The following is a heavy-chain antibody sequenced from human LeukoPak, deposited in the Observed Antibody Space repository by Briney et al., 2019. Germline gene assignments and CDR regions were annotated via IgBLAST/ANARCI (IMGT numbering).Heavy chain of an antibody. CDR1: GGTFSSYA. J-gene: IGHJ6*02. V-gene: IGHV1-69*04. D-gene: IGHD2-8*02. Sequence: ASVKVSCKASGGTFSSYAISWVRQAPGQGFEWMGRIIPILGIANYAQKFQGRATITADKSTSTAYMELSSLRSEDTAVYYCAREFLVARNYYYYGMDVWGQGTTVTVSS. CDR2: IIPILGIA. CDR3: AREFLVARNYYYYGMDV.